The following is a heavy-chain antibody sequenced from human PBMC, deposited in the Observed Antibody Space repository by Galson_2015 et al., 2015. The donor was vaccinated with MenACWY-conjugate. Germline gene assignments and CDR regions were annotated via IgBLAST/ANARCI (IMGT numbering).Heavy chain of an antibody. Sequence: SVKVSCKASGYTFTSYGVSWVRQAPGQGLEWMGWISAYNDVTNYAQKLQGRVSMTTDTSTTSAYVELRSLTSDDTAVYYCARWGPSSYLFDSWGQGTLVTVSS. CDR1: GYTFTSYG. V-gene: IGHV1-18*01. CDR3: ARWGPSSYLFDS. CDR2: ISAYNDVT. J-gene: IGHJ4*02. D-gene: IGHD6-6*01.